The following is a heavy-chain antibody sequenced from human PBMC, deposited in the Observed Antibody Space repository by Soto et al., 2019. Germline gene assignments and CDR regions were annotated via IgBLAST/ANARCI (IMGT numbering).Heavy chain of an antibody. D-gene: IGHD2-15*01. CDR3: ARVYCSGGGCYPLDY. V-gene: IGHV3-74*01. Sequence: EVQLVESGGGLVQPGGSLRLSCAASGFTFSSYWMHWVRQAPGKGLVWVSRINSDGSSTSYADSVKGGFSISGDNAKNTLYLQMNGLRAEDTAVYYCARVYCSGGGCYPLDYWGQGTLVTVSS. J-gene: IGHJ4*02. CDR1: GFTFSSYW. CDR2: INSDGSST.